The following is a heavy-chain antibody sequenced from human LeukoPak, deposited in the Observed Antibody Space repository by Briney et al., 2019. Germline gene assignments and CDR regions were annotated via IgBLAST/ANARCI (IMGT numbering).Heavy chain of an antibody. D-gene: IGHD2-2*01. CDR1: GYRFTSYW. CDR3: ARVYCSSTSCPENWFDP. V-gene: IGHV5-51*01. CDR2: FYPGDFDT. J-gene: IGHJ5*02. Sequence: KPGESLKISCKGSGYRFTSYWIGWVRQMPGKGLEWMGVFYPGDFDTRYSPSFQGQVTISADKSISTAYLQWSSLKASDTAMYYCARVYCSSTSCPENWFDPWGQGTLVTVSS.